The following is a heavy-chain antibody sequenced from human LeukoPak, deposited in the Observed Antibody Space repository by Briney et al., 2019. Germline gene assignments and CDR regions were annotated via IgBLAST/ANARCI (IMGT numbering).Heavy chain of an antibody. CDR2: IKEDGSEK. CDR3: ARDGDTVLTRGYYYYMDA. J-gene: IGHJ6*03. V-gene: IGHV3-7*01. Sequence: GGSLRLSCAASGFMFSSYWMSWVRQAPGKGLEWVADIKEDGSEKSYVDSVKGRFTISRDNAKNSLYLQMNTLRAEDTAVYYCARDGDTVLTRGYYYYMDAWGKGTTVTVSS. D-gene: IGHD4-23*01. CDR1: GFMFSSYW.